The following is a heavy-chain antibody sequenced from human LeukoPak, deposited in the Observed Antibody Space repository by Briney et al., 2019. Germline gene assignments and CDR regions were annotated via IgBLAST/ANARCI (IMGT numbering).Heavy chain of an antibody. Sequence: GASVKVSCKASGYTFTGYYMYWVRQAPGQGLEWMGWINPNSGGTNYAQKFQGRVTMTRDTSISTAYMELSRLRSDDTAVYYCARANYYGSGKTHYYYYGMDVWGQGTTVTVSS. D-gene: IGHD3-10*01. J-gene: IGHJ6*02. CDR2: INPNSGGT. CDR3: ARANYYGSGKTHYYYYGMDV. CDR1: GYTFTGYY. V-gene: IGHV1-2*02.